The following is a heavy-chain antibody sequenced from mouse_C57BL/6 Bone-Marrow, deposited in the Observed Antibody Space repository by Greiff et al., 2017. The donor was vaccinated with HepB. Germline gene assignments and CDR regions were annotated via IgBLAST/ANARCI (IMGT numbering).Heavy chain of an antibody. V-gene: IGHV7-3*01. CDR3: ARYPYYYGSSYWYFDV. Sequence: EVQWVESGGGLVQPGGSLSLSCAASGFTFTDYYMSWVRQPPGKALEWLGFIRNKANGYTTEYSASVKGRFTISRDNSQSILYLQMNALRAEDSATYYCARYPYYYGSSYWYFDVWGTGTTVTVSS. D-gene: IGHD1-1*01. CDR1: GFTFTDYY. CDR2: IRNKANGYTT. J-gene: IGHJ1*03.